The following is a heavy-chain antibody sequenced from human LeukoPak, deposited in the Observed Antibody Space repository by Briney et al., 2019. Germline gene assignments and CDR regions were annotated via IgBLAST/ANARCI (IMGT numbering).Heavy chain of an antibody. J-gene: IGHJ5*01. V-gene: IGHV3-23*01. CDR2: ISASGGTT. CDR3: AKAPREYCSSTSCPSWFDS. Sequence: GGSLRLSCAASGFTFNNYAMSWVRQAPGKGREWVSAISASGGTTYYADSVKGRFTISRDNSENTLFLQMNSLRAEDTAVYYCAKAPREYCSSTSCPSWFDSWGQGTLVTVSS. D-gene: IGHD2-2*01. CDR1: GFTFNNYA.